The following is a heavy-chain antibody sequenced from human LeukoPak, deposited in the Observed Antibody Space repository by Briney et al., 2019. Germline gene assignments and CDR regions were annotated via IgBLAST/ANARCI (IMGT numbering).Heavy chain of an antibody. D-gene: IGHD3-3*01. V-gene: IGHV4-38-2*02. J-gene: IGHJ6*03. Sequence: SETLSLTCTVSGYSISSGYYWGWIRPPPGKGVEGIGIIYDSGSTYYNPSLKRGVTISGETAKNYFSLKLSSVTAADTAVYYCARQGFLEWLPYYYYYMDVWSKGTTVTVSS. CDR2: IYDSGST. CDR3: ARQGFLEWLPYYYYYMDV. CDR1: GYSISSGYY.